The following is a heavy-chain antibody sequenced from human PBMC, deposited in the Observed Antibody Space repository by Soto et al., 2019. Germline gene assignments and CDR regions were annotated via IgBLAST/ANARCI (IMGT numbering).Heavy chain of an antibody. J-gene: IGHJ5*02. CDR2: IYYSGST. D-gene: IGHD2-15*01. CDR1: GGSISSGDYY. CDR3: ARVRGRLLRFDP. Sequence: QMQLQESGPGLVKPSQTLSLTCTVSGGSISSGDYYWSWIRQPPGKGLEWIGYIYYSGSTNYNPSLKSRVTISGDPPKNQFSRKLSSVIAADTAVYYCARVRGRLLRFDPLGQGTLVTVSS. V-gene: IGHV4-30-4*01.